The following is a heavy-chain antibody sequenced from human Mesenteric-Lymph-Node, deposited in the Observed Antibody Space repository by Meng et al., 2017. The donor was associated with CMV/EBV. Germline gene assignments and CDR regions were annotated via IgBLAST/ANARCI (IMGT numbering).Heavy chain of an antibody. V-gene: IGHV4-38-2*02. CDR2: IYHTGST. CDR1: GYSISRGYL. D-gene: IGHD1-26*01. J-gene: IGHJ6*02. CDR3: ARDRHPIVGAAYGMDV. Sequence: SETLSLTCTVSGYSISRGYLWGWIRQPPGKGLEWIGNIYHTGSTSYNPSLQSRAIISIDTSKNQFSLKVSSVTTADTAMYYCARDRHPIVGAAYGMDVWGQGTTVTVSS.